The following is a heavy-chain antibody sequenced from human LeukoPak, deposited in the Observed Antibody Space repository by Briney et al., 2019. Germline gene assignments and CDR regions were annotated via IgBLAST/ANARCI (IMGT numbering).Heavy chain of an antibody. D-gene: IGHD2-2*02. CDR3: ARGPDIVVVPAAIEAWFDP. CDR2: IYRSGST. CDR1: GYSISSGYY. J-gene: IGHJ5*02. Sequence: SETLSLTCAVSGYSISSGYYWGWIRQPPGKGLEWIGSIYRSGSTYYNPSLKRRVTISVDTSKNQFSLKLSSVTAADAAVYYCARGPDIVVVPAAIEAWFDPWGQGTLVTVSS. V-gene: IGHV4-38-2*01.